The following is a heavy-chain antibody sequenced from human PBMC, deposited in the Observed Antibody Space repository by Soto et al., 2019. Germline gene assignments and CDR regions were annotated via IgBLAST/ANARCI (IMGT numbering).Heavy chain of an antibody. D-gene: IGHD2-21*01. CDR3: SRGGGGGLFDL. V-gene: IGHV3-11*06. Sequence: QVQLVESGGGLVKPGGSLRISCASSGFPFSDHYMSWIRRSPGKGLEFLSYISPGTTYKNYADSVKGRFTISRDNAKSSLYLQLNGLRAEDTAVYFCSRGGGGGLFDLWGQGTFVTVSS. J-gene: IGHJ4*02. CDR1: GFPFSDHY. CDR2: ISPGTTYK.